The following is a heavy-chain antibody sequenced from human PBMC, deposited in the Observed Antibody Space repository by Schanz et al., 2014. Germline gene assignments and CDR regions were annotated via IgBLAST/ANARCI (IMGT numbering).Heavy chain of an antibody. J-gene: IGHJ4*02. CDR2: ISSSSGTI. CDR1: GFKVSKSY. CDR3: AYYDVLTGFDY. Sequence: QVQLVESGGGLVKPGGSLRLSCVASGFKVSKSYVSWVRQAPEKGLEWVSYISSSSGTIYYADSVKGRFTISRDNSKNTLYLQINNLRAEDTAVYYCAYYDVLTGFDYWGQGTQVTVSS. V-gene: IGHV3-11*01. D-gene: IGHD3-9*01.